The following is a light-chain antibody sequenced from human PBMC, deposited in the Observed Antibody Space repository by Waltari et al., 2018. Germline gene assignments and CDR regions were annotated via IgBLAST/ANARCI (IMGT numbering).Light chain of an antibody. CDR2: AVS. CDR3: QQSFSTPLT. V-gene: IGKV1-39*01. J-gene: IGKJ4*01. Sequence: DIQMTQSPSSLSASLGDSVTITCRASQSISSYLNWYQQKPGVAPKLLIYAVSSLRNGVPSRFSGSGSGTDFSLTISSLQPEDFATYYCQQSFSTPLTFGGGTKVEIK. CDR1: QSISSY.